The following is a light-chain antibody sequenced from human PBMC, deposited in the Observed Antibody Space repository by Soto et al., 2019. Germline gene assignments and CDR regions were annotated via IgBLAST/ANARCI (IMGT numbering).Light chain of an antibody. V-gene: IGKV1-9*01. CDR1: LDISNH. Sequence: DIQLTQSPSFLSASVGDRVTITCLASLDISNHLAWYQKKPGQAPKLLIYVASTLQTGVPSRFSGSGSGTEFTLTISSLQPEDFATYYCQQLSDYPLTFGGGTKVEI. CDR2: VAS. CDR3: QQLSDYPLT. J-gene: IGKJ4*01.